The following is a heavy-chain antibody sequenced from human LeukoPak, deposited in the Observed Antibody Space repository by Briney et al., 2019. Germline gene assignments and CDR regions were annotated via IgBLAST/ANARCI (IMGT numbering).Heavy chain of an antibody. CDR1: GFTFSSYW. J-gene: IGHJ4*02. V-gene: IGHV3-30*03. CDR3: VNWIHGYPT. D-gene: IGHD3-22*01. Sequence: GGSLRLSCAASGFTFSSYWMSWVRQAPGKGLEWVAVISYDGSNKYYADSVKGRFTISRDNSKNTLYLQMNSLKTEDTAVYYCVNWIHGYPTWGQGTLVTVSS. CDR2: ISYDGSNK.